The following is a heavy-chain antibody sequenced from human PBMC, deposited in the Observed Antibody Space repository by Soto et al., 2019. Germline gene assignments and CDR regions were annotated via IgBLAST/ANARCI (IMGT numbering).Heavy chain of an antibody. D-gene: IGHD3-3*01. Sequence: GGSLRLSCAASGFTFSSYAMSWVRQAPGKGLVWVSRINSDGSSTSYADSVKGRFTISRDNAKNTLYLQMNSLRAEDTAVYYCASTYFWSGYYGYYYCGMDVWGQGTTVTVSS. J-gene: IGHJ6*02. CDR2: INSDGSST. CDR1: GFTFSSYA. CDR3: ASTYFWSGYYGYYYCGMDV. V-gene: IGHV3-74*01.